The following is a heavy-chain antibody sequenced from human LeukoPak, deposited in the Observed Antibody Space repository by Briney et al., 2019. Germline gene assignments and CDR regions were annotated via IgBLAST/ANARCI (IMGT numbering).Heavy chain of an antibody. CDR1: GFTVSSNY. CDR2: IYSGGST. CDR3: AKGSKAYYYDSSGYSPSFYYYYMDV. Sequence: GGSLRLSCAASGFTVSSNYMSWVRQAPGKGLEWVSIIYSGGSTYYADSVKGRFTISRDNSKNTLYLQMNSLRAEDTAVYYCAKGSKAYYYDSSGYSPSFYYYYMDVWGKGTTVTISS. V-gene: IGHV3-53*01. D-gene: IGHD3-22*01. J-gene: IGHJ6*03.